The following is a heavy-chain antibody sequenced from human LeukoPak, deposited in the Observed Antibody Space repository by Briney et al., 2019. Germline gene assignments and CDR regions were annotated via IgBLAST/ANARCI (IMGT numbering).Heavy chain of an antibody. CDR2: IHPDGSAQ. Sequence: GGSLRLSCAASGFSFSAGYMSWVRQAPGKGLEWVANIHPDGSAQYYVDAVKGRFTISRDNAKNSLYFQMNSLRAADTAVYYCARDVARRDWFDPWGQGTLLTVSS. CDR3: ARDVARRDWFDP. CDR1: GFSFSAGY. J-gene: IGHJ5*02. V-gene: IGHV3-7*04. D-gene: IGHD2-15*01.